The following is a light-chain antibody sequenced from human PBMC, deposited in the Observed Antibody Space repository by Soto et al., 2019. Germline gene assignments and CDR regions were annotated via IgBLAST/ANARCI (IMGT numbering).Light chain of an antibody. CDR2: EVT. J-gene: IGLJ2*01. Sequence: QSALTQPPSASGSPGQSVTISCTGTYSDVGDSNYVSWYQQHPGKAPKLVIYEVTQRPSGVPDRFSGSRSENTASLTVSRLQAEDEADYYCSSNVVGTNLKIFGGGTKLPVL. V-gene: IGLV2-8*01. CDR3: SSNVVGTNLKI. CDR1: YSDVGDSNY.